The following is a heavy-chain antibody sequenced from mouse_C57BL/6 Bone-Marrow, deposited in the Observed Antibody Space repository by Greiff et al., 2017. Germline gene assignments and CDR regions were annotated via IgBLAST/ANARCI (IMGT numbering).Heavy chain of an antibody. D-gene: IGHD4-1*01. CDR3: TILGRDWYFKV. CDR1: GYTFTDYE. J-gene: IGHJ1*03. V-gene: IGHV1-15*01. Sequence: VQLQQSGAELVRPGASVTLSCKASGYTFTDYEMHWVKQTPVPGLEWIGAIDPETGGTAYNQKFKGKAILTADKSSSTASMELRSLTSEDTAVYYGTILGRDWYFKVWGTGTTVTVSS. CDR2: IDPETGGT.